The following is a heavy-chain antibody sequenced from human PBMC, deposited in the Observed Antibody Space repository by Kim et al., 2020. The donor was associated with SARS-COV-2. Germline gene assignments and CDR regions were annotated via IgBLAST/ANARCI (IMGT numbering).Heavy chain of an antibody. CDR2: INSDGSST. V-gene: IGHV3-74*01. D-gene: IGHD7-27*01. CDR1: GFTFSRSW. J-gene: IGHJ4*02. CDR3: ARVGHLGADYWGAQLYYFGY. Sequence: GGSLRLSCAASGFTFSRSWMHWVRQAPGKGLVWVSRINSDGSSTSYADSVKGRFTISRDNAKNTLYLQMNSLRAEDTAVYYCARVGHLGADYWGAQLYYFGYWGQGTLVHGSS.